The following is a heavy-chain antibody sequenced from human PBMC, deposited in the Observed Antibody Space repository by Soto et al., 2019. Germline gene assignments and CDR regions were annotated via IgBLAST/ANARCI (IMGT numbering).Heavy chain of an antibody. CDR1: GYTFTGYY. V-gene: IGHV1-2*04. D-gene: IGHD2-2*01. CDR3: ARAGTFVVVPAAMPDAARKIVYYYGMDV. Sequence: GASVKVSCKASGYTFTGYYMHWVRQAPGQGLEWMGWINPNSGGTNYAQKIQGWVTMTRDTSISTAYMELSRLRSDDTAVYYCARAGTFVVVPAAMPDAARKIVYYYGMDVWGQGTTVTVSS. CDR2: INPNSGGT. J-gene: IGHJ6*02.